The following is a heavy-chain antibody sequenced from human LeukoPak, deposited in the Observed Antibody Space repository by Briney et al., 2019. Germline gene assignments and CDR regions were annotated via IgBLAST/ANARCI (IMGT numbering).Heavy chain of an antibody. V-gene: IGHV4-39*01. J-gene: IGHJ5*02. CDR1: GGSISTSRYS. CDR2: ILYSGTT. Sequence: SETLSLTCTVSGGSISTSRYSWGWIRQPPGKGLEWIGNILYSGTTYYNPSLKSRVTISVDTSKNQFSLKPSSVTAADTAVYYCARAQVTESAFRDMEDWFDPWGQGTLVTVSS. CDR3: ARAQVTESAFRDMEDWFDP. D-gene: IGHD3-16*02.